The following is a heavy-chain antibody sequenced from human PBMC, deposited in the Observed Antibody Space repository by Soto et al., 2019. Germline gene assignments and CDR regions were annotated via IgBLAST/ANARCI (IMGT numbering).Heavy chain of an antibody. CDR2: ITGSAGST. CDR1: GFTFSSYA. J-gene: IGHJ4*02. V-gene: IGHV3-23*01. CDR3: AKDRNRWLRFDLGY. Sequence: EVQLLESGGGLVQPGGSLRLSCAASGFTFSSYAMSWVRQAPGKGLEWVSSITGSAGSTYYADSVKGRFTIPRDNSKNTLYLQMNSLRAEDTAVYYCAKDRNRWLRFDLGYWGQGTLVTVSS. D-gene: IGHD5-12*01.